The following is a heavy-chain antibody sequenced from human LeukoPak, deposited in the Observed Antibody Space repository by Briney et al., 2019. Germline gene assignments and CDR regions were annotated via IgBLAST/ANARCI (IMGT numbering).Heavy chain of an antibody. Sequence: PSETLSLTCNVSGGSISGSSYYWGWIRQPPGKGLEWIGSIFYSGSNYYNPSLKSRVTISVDTSRNQFSLNLNSVTAADTAVYYCVIFIMGTSTTDYWGQGTLVTVSS. CDR2: IFYSGSN. V-gene: IGHV4-39*01. D-gene: IGHD1-26*01. CDR3: VIFIMGTSTTDY. CDR1: GGSISGSSYY. J-gene: IGHJ4*02.